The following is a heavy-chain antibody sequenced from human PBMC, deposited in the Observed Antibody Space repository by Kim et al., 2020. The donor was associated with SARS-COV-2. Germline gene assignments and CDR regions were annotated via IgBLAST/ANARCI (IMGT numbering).Heavy chain of an antibody. V-gene: IGHV3-23*01. CDR2: ISGSGGST. Sequence: GGSLRLSCAASGFTFSSYAMSWVRQAPGKGLEWVSAISGSGGSTYYADSVKGRFTISRDNSKNTLYLQMNSLRAEDTAVYYCASNRGYSYGTDYWGQGTLVTVSS. D-gene: IGHD5-18*01. CDR1: GFTFSSYA. CDR3: ASNRGYSYGTDY. J-gene: IGHJ4*02.